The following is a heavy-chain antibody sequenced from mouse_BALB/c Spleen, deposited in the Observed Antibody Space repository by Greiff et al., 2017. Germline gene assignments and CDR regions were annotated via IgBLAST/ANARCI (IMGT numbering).Heavy chain of an antibody. CDR3: ARQLGDYEIGWYFDV. CDR1: GFTFSSYT. V-gene: IGHV5-12-2*01. CDR2: ISNGGGST. D-gene: IGHD2-4*01. J-gene: IGHJ1*01. Sequence: EVMLVESGGGLVQPGGSLKPSCAASGFTFSSYTMSWVRQTPEKRLEWVAYISNGGGSTYYPDTVKGRFTISRDNAKNTLYLQMSSLKSEDTAMYYCARQLGDYEIGWYFDVWGAGTTVTVSS.